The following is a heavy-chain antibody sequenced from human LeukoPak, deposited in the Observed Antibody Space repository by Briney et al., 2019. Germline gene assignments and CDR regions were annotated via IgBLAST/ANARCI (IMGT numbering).Heavy chain of an antibody. D-gene: IGHD3-10*01. CDR3: ARVAYYYGTGSYYNPAHFDY. CDR2: IYYSGST. CDR1: GGSISSYY. V-gene: IGHV4-59*01. J-gene: IGHJ4*02. Sequence: SETLSLTCTVSGGSISSYYWGWIRQPPGKGLEWIGYIYYSGSTNYNPSLQSRVTISVDMSKDQFSLKLSSVTAADTAVYYCARVAYYYGTGSYYNPAHFDYWGQGTLVTVSS.